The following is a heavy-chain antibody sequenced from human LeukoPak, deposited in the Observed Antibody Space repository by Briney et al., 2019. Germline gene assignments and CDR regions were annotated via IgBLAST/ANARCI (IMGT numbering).Heavy chain of an antibody. D-gene: IGHD2-2*01. CDR2: ISSSGSTI. V-gene: IGHV3-48*03. CDR3: ARLPDLYCSSTSCYENFDY. J-gene: IGHJ4*02. CDR1: GFTFSSYE. Sequence: GGSLRLSCAASGFTFSSYEMNWVRQAPGKGLEWVSYISSSGSTIYYADSVKGRFTISRDNAKNSLYLQVNSLRAEDTAVYYCARLPDLYCSSTSCYENFDYWGQGTLVTVSS.